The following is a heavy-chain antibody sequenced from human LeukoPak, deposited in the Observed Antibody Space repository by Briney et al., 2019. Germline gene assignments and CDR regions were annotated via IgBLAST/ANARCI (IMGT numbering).Heavy chain of an antibody. J-gene: IGHJ4*02. CDR3: ATHSGSYSYYFDY. CDR2: IYPGDSDT. D-gene: IGHD1-26*01. Sequence: GESLKISCKGSGYRFTSYWIGWVRQMPGKGLEWMGIIYPGDSDTRYSPSFQGQVTISADKSISTAYPQLNSLKASDTAMYYCATHSGSYSYYFDYWGQGTLVTVSS. CDR1: GYRFTSYW. V-gene: IGHV5-51*01.